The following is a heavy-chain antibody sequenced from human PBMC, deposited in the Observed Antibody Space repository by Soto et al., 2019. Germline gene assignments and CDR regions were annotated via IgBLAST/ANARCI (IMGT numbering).Heavy chain of an antibody. CDR3: ARDRNVEKVATRWGDQALDI. V-gene: IGHV3-23*01. CDR1: GFTFSNHA. Sequence: GGSLRLSCTASGFTFSNHAMTWVRQAPGKGLAWVSSISGSGVSTYYADSVKGRFTISRDKSKNTVHLQLDSLRAEDTAVYYCARDRNVEKVATRWGDQALDIWGQGTMVTVSS. CDR2: ISGSGVST. D-gene: IGHD5-12*01. J-gene: IGHJ3*02.